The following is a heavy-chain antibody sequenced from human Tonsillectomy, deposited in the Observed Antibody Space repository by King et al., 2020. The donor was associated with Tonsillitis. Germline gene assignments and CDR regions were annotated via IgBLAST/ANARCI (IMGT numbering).Heavy chain of an antibody. J-gene: IGHJ4*02. CDR2: IIPLFDTG. V-gene: IGHV1-69*01. Sequence: QLVQSGAEVMKPGSSVKVSCKASGGTFGNYAINWVRQAPGQGLEWIGGIIPLFDTGNYAQKLQGRLTITADESTTTVYMVLSSLRSEDTAIYYCARFKGYDSSGYFTDIDSWGQGTLVTVSS. CDR1: GGTFGNYA. D-gene: IGHD3-22*01. CDR3: ARFKGYDSSGYFTDIDS.